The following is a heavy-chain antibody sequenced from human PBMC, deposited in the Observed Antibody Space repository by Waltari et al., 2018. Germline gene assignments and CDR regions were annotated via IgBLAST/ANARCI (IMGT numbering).Heavy chain of an antibody. D-gene: IGHD6-13*01. J-gene: IGHJ4*02. CDR3: ARPSVRSSWYVWDY. V-gene: IGHV3-66*02. CDR1: GYTFTSYD. Sequence: VQLVQSGAEVKKPGASVKVSCKASGYTFTSYDINWVRQAPGKGLEWVSVIYSGGSTYYADAVKGRFTISRDNSKNTLYLQMNSLRAEDTAVYYCARPSVRSSWYVWDYWGQGTLVTVSS. CDR2: IYSGGST.